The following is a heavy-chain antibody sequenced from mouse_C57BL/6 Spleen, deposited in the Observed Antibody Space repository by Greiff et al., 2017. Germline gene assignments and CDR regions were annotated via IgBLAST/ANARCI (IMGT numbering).Heavy chain of an antibody. CDR3: TPLMIYFDY. CDR2: IRLKSDNYAT. V-gene: IGHV6-3*01. CDR1: GFTFSNYW. J-gene: IGHJ2*01. Sequence: EVKLMESGGGLVQPGGSMKLSCVASGFTFSNYWMNWVRQSPEKGLEWVAQIRLKSDNYATHYAGSVKGRFTLSRDDSKSSVYLQMNNLRAADTGIYYCTPLMIYFDYWGQGTTLTVSS. D-gene: IGHD2-3*01.